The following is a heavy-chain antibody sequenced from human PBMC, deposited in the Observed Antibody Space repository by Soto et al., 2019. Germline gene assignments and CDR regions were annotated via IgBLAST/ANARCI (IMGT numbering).Heavy chain of an antibody. D-gene: IGHD1-26*01. Sequence: SESLSLTCSVSGVSMNNYYLNWIRQPPGKGLEWIGYIYSSGSTYYNPALKSRVSISLDTSKNPFSLRMSSVTAADTATYYCAREGGRVVSAFDLWGQGTQVTVSS. J-gene: IGHJ5*02. CDR2: IYSSGST. CDR3: AREGGRVVSAFDL. V-gene: IGHV4-59*01. CDR1: GVSMNNYY.